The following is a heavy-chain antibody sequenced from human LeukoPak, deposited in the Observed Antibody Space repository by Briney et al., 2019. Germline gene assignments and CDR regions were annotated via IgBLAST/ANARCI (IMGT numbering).Heavy chain of an antibody. CDR2: IYHSGST. CDR3: ARSGVVPAADFDY. CDR1: GGSISSGGYY. D-gene: IGHD2-2*01. Sequence: SETLSLTCTVSGGSISSGGYYWSWIRQPPGKGLEWIGYIYHSGSTYYNPSLKSRVTISVDRSKNQFSLKLSSVTAADTAVYYCARSGVVPAADFDYWGQGTLVTVSS. V-gene: IGHV4-30-2*01. J-gene: IGHJ4*02.